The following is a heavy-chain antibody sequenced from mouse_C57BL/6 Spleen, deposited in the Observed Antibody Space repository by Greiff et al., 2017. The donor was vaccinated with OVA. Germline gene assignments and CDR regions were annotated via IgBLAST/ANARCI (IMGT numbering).Heavy chain of an antibody. V-gene: IGHV1-53*01. CDR3: ARSGGYYVDYFDY. J-gene: IGHJ2*01. Sequence: QVQLQQPGPELVKPGASVKLSCKASGYTFTSYWMHWVKQRPGQGLEWIGNINPSNGGTNYNEKFKSKATLTVDKSSSTAYMQLSSLTSEDSAVYYFARSGGYYVDYFDYWGQGTTLTVSS. D-gene: IGHD2-3*01. CDR2: INPSNGGT. CDR1: GYTFTSYW.